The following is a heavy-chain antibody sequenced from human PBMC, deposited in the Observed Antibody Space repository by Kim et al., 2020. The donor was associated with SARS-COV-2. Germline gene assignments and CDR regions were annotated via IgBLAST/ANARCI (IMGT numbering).Heavy chain of an antibody. CDR1: GFAFNSYA. D-gene: IGHD6-19*01. CDR3: VKDLGQWRFDT. V-gene: IGHV3-23*01. CDR2: VSANGDYT. J-gene: IGHJ5*02. Sequence: GGSLRLSCAASGFAFNSYAVTWVRQAPGKGLEWVSTVSANGDYTYFADSVKGRFTISSDNSKNMVYLQMNSLSADDTAIYYCVKDLGQWRFDTWGQGTLVTVSS.